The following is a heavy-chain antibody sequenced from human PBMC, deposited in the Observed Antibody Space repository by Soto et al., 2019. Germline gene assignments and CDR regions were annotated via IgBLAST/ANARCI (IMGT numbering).Heavy chain of an antibody. CDR3: ARGSYYDFWSGYFEGWNYYYGMDV. Sequence: ASVKVSCKASGYTFTSYGISWVRQAPGQGLEWMGWISAYNGNTNYAQKLQGRVTMTTDTSTSTAYMELRSLRSDDTAVYYCARGSYYDFWSGYFEGWNYYYGMDVWGQGTTVTVSS. V-gene: IGHV1-18*01. J-gene: IGHJ6*02. CDR2: ISAYNGNT. D-gene: IGHD3-3*01. CDR1: GYTFTSYG.